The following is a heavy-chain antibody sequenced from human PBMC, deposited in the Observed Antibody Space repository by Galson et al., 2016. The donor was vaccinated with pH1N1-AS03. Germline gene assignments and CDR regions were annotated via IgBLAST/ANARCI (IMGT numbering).Heavy chain of an antibody. CDR1: GFTFDDYA. CDR2: ISWNSGTI. CDR3: AKSPGYCSAGSCSDQGYFDY. D-gene: IGHD2-15*01. J-gene: IGHJ4*02. Sequence: SLRLSCAGSGFTFDDYAMHWVRQAPGKGLEWVSGISWNSGTIGYTDSVKGRFTISRDNAKNSLYLQMNGLRAEDTALYYCAKSPGYCSAGSCSDQGYFDYWGQGTLVTVSS. V-gene: IGHV3-9*01.